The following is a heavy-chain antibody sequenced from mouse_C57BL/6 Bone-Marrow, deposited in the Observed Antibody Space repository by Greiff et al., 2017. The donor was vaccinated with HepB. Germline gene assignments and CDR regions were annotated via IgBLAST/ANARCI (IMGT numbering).Heavy chain of an antibody. CDR3: ARRAVVATDWYCDV. V-gene: IGHV1-81*01. D-gene: IGHD1-1*01. J-gene: IGHJ1*03. CDR1: GYTFTSYG. CDR2: IYPRSGNT. Sequence: QVQLKESGAELARPGASVKLSCKASGYTFTSYGISWVKQRTGQGLEWIGEIYPRSGNTYYNEKFKGKATLTADKSSSTAYMELRSLTSEDSAVYFGARRAVVATDWYCDVWGTGTTVTVSS.